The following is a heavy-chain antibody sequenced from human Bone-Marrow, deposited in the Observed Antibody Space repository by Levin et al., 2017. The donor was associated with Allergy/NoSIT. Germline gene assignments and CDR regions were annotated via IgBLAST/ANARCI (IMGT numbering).Heavy chain of an antibody. V-gene: IGHV3-30*12. D-gene: IGHD4-17*01. J-gene: IGHJ5*02. Sequence: TGGSLRLSCVVSGFTFSNFGMHWVRQAPGKGLEWVALISSDGSQKHYSDSVRGRFTITRDNSRNTLFLQMNSLRVEDTALYYCARDPDSSDYDGDESPRDWFDPWGQGTLVTVSS. CDR3: ARDPDSSDYDGDESPRDWFDP. CDR2: ISSDGSQK. CDR1: GFTFSNFG.